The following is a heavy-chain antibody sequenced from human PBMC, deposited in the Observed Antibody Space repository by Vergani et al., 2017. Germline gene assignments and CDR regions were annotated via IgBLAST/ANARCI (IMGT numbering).Heavy chain of an antibody. CDR2: IYHSGRT. V-gene: IGHV4-38-2*01. Sequence: QVQLQESGPGLVKPSETLSLTCAVSGYSISSGYYWGWIRQPPGKGLEWIGSIYHSGRTYYNPSLKSRVTISVDTSKNQFSLELSSVTAADTAVYYCARGVGDFGYWGQGTLVTVSS. J-gene: IGHJ4*02. CDR3: ARGVGDFGY. CDR1: GYSISSGYY. D-gene: IGHD3-16*01.